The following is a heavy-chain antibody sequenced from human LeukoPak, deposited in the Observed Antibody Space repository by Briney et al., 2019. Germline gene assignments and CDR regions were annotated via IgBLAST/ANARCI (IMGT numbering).Heavy chain of an antibody. CDR2: INWNGGST. CDR3: ARDKAHRYYYDSSGYYYDAFDI. CDR1: GFTFDDYG. D-gene: IGHD3-22*01. Sequence: GGSLRLSCAASGFTFDDYGMSWVRQAPGKGLEWVSGINWNGGSTGYAASVKGRFTISRDNAKNSLYLQMNSLRAEDTSLYYCARDKAHRYYYDSSGYYYDAFDIWGQGTMVTVSS. V-gene: IGHV3-20*04. J-gene: IGHJ3*02.